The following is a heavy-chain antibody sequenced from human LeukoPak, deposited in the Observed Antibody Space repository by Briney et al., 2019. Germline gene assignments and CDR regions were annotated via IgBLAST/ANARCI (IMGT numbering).Heavy chain of an antibody. D-gene: IGHD1-26*01. V-gene: IGHV3-53*04. CDR2: IYSTGTT. J-gene: IGHJ5*01. CDR1: GFSVSSSY. CDR3: ARALVGANSWFDS. Sequence: PGGSLRLSCAVSGFSVSSSYMIWIRQAPGKGLECVSFIYSTGTTKYADSVKSRFTISRHNSENTLYLDMNSLTDEDTAVYYCARALVGANSWFDSWGQGTLVTVSS.